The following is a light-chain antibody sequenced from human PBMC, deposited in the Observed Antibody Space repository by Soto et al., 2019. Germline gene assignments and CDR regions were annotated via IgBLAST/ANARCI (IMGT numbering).Light chain of an antibody. J-gene: IGKJ5*01. CDR3: QQYNNWPIT. Sequence: EIVMTQSPDNLSVSLGQGATLSCRASQPISRNLAWYQQKPGQAPRLLIYGASTRATGIPATFSGSGSGTEFTLTISSLQSEDFEVYYCQQYNNWPITFGQGTRLEIK. V-gene: IGKV3-15*01. CDR1: QPISRN. CDR2: GAS.